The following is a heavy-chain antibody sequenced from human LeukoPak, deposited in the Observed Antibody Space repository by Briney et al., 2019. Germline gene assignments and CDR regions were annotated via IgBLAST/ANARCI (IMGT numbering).Heavy chain of an antibody. CDR1: GFTVSSSY. Sequence: GGSLRLSCAASGFTVSSSYMSWVRQAPGKGLEWVSIIHSDGSTYYADSVKGRFTISRDTSKNTLYLQMNSLRGEDTAMYYCARDLDYYDSSGSHRRRNYFDYWGQGTLVTVPS. CDR2: IHSDGST. CDR3: ARDLDYYDSSGSHRRRNYFDY. J-gene: IGHJ4*02. V-gene: IGHV3-53*01. D-gene: IGHD3-22*01.